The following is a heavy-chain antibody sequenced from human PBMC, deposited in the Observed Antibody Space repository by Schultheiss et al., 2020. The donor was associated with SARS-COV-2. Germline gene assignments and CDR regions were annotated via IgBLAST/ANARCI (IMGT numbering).Heavy chain of an antibody. D-gene: IGHD3-3*01. V-gene: IGHV1-18*01. CDR2: INPNSGGT. CDR1: GGTFSSYA. J-gene: IGHJ6*02. Sequence: ASVKVSCKASGGTFSSYAISWVRQAPGQGLEWMGWINPNSGGTNYAQKFQGRVTMTTDTSTSTAYMELRSLRSDDTAVYYCARPKLRFLEWPLLGMDVWGQGTTVTVSS. CDR3: ARPKLRFLEWPLLGMDV.